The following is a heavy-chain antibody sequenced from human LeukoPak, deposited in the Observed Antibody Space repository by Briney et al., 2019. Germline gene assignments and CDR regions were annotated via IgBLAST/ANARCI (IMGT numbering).Heavy chain of an antibody. Sequence: ASVKVSCKASGYPISIYDVNWVRQAAGQGLEWLGWMNPNGIAAGYSQKFQDRVTLTMDTSTSTAYLELSSLRSEDTAVYYCARGRLSTLWGQGTLVTVSS. D-gene: IGHD2-2*01. V-gene: IGHV1-8*01. CDR3: ARGRLSTL. CDR2: MNPNGIAA. J-gene: IGHJ4*02. CDR1: GYPISIYD.